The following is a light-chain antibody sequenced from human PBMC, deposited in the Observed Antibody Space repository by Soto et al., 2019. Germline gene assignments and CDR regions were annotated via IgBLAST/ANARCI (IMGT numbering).Light chain of an antibody. Sequence: DIQMTQSPSSLSASVGDRVTITCRASQSISSYLNWYQQKPGKAPKLLIYAASSLQSGVPSRFSGSESGTDFTLTISSLQPEDFATYYCQQSYSTPLTFGRGTKVDIK. CDR2: AAS. V-gene: IGKV1-39*01. CDR3: QQSYSTPLT. CDR1: QSISSY. J-gene: IGKJ4*01.